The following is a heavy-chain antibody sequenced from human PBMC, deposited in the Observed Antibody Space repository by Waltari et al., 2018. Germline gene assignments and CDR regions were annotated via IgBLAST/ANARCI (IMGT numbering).Heavy chain of an antibody. V-gene: IGHV4-38-2*01. CDR2: IYHSGST. D-gene: IGHD1-26*01. CDR1: GSSISSGSY. Sequence: QVQLQESGPGLVKPSATLSLTCAVSGSSISSGSYWGWIRPPPGKGLEWIGSIYHSGSTYYNPSLKSRVTISVDTSKNQFSLKLSSVTAADTAVYYCARQTYSGSYPSMYYFDYWGQGTLVTVSS. CDR3: ARQTYSGSYPSMYYFDY. J-gene: IGHJ4*02.